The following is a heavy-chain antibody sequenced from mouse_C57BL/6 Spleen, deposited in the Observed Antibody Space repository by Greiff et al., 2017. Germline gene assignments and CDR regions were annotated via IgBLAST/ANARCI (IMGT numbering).Heavy chain of an antibody. CDR3: ARKSYYGSSYAWFAY. J-gene: IGHJ3*01. Sequence: EVKLQQSGTVLARPGASVKMSCKTSGYTFTSYWMHWVKQRPGQGLEWIGAIYPGNSDTSYNQKFKGKATLTADKSSSTAYMQLSSLTSEDSAVYFCARKSYYGSSYAWFAYWGQGTLVTVSA. D-gene: IGHD1-1*01. V-gene: IGHV1-5*01. CDR1: GYTFTSYW. CDR2: IYPGNSDT.